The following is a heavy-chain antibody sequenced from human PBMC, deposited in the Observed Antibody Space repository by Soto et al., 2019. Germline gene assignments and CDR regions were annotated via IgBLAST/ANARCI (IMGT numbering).Heavy chain of an antibody. D-gene: IGHD6-13*01. V-gene: IGHV1-3*01. J-gene: IGHJ5*02. Sequence: ASVKVSCKASGYTFTSYAMHWVRQAPGQRLEWMGWINAGNGNTKYSQKFQGRVTITRDTSASTAYMELRSLRSEDTAVYYCARGRSSWYQKVNWFEPWEQGTLLSVS. CDR3: ARGRSSWYQKVNWFEP. CDR2: INAGNGNT. CDR1: GYTFTSYA.